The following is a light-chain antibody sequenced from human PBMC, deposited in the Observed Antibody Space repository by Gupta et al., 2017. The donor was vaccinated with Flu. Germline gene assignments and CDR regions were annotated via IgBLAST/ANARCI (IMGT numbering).Light chain of an antibody. CDR3: QHENNSPFT. J-gene: IGKJ3*01. CDR2: KAS. Sequence: DIQMTQSPFTLSASVGDRVTITCRARQHISEGLAWYQQKPGKAPKLLIYKASREESGVPSSFSGSGSGTEFTLTISSRQPEDFATYYCQHENNSPFTFGHGTQVDVK. CDR1: QHISEG. V-gene: IGKV1-5*03.